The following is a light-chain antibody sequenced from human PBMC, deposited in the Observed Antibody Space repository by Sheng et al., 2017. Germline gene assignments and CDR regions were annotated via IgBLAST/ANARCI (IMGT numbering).Light chain of an antibody. CDR1: QNINKY. CDR2: SAS. Sequence: DIQMSQSPSSLSASVGDRVTITCRASQNINKYLIWYQQKPGKAPKLLIYSASTLHSGVPSRFSGSASGTDFTLTISGLQPEDVATYYCQQTYTTPLTFGGGTKVEIK. CDR3: QQTYTTPLT. J-gene: IGKJ4*01. V-gene: IGKV1-39*01.